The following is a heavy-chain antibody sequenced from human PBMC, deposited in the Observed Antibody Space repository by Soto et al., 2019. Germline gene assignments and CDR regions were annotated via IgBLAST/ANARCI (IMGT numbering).Heavy chain of an antibody. Sequence: GESLKISCKGSGYSFTSYWIIWVRQMPEKGLEWMGNIDPFDSYTNYNPSFRGHVTISTDKSNSTAYLQWSSLKASDTAIYYCARHERDFSSSSYGFYYGMDVWGQGTTVTVSS. CDR3: ARHERDFSSSSYGFYYGMDV. J-gene: IGHJ6*02. CDR1: GYSFTSYW. D-gene: IGHD6-6*01. V-gene: IGHV5-10-1*01. CDR2: IDPFDSYT.